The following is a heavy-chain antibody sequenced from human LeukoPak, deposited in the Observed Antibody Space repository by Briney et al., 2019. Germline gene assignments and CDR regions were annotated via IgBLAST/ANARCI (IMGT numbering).Heavy chain of an antibody. CDR2: ISGSGGST. J-gene: IGHJ4*02. Sequence: PGGSLRLSCAASGFTFSSYAMSWVRQASGKGLEWVSAISGSGGSTYYADSVKGRFTISRDNSKNTLYLQMNSLRAEDTAVYYCAKRTAQAITAFGVAVAGCFDHWGQGTLVTVSS. CDR1: GFTFSSYA. D-gene: IGHD6-19*01. V-gene: IGHV3-23*01. CDR3: AKRTAQAITAFGVAVAGCFDH.